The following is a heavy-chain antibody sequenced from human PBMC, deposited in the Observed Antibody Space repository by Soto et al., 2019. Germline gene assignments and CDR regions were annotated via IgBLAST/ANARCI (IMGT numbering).Heavy chain of an antibody. J-gene: IGHJ6*01. Sequence: GESLKRSSKGSRYSFMSYWIGGVRQMPGKGLEWMGIIYPGDSDTRYSPSFQGQVTISADKSISTAYLQWSSLKASDTAIYYCARHGGSSPDIFYGMDVWGQGTTVTV. CDR2: IYPGDSDT. CDR1: RYSFMSYW. V-gene: IGHV5-51*01. D-gene: IGHD6-6*01. CDR3: ARHGGSSPDIFYGMDV.